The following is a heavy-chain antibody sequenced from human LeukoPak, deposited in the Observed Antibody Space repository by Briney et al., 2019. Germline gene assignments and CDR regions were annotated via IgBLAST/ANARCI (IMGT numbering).Heavy chain of an antibody. Sequence: TGGSLRLSCAASGFTFDDYGMSWVRQAPGKGLEWVSGINWNGGSTGYADSVKGRFTISRDNAKNSLYLQMNSLRAEDTALYYCARDLSPYYDFWSGPGGYWGQGTLVTVSS. CDR3: ARDLSPYYDFWSGPGGY. CDR2: INWNGGST. V-gene: IGHV3-20*04. D-gene: IGHD3-3*01. CDR1: GFTFDDYG. J-gene: IGHJ4*02.